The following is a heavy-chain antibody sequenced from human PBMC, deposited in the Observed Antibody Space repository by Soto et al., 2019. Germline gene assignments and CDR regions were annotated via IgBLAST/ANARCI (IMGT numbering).Heavy chain of an antibody. J-gene: IGHJ5*02. CDR1: GGSFSGYY. Sequence: PETLSLTCAVYGGSFSGYYWSWIRQPPGKGLEWIGEINHSGSTNYNPPLKSRVTISVDTSKNQFSLKLSSVTAADTAVYYCARSSGYDFGYWFDPCGQGTLVT. CDR3: ARSSGYDFGYWFDP. D-gene: IGHD5-12*01. CDR2: INHSGST. V-gene: IGHV4-34*01.